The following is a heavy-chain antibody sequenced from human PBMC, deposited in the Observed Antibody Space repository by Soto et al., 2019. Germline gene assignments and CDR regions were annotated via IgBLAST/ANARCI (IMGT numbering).Heavy chain of an antibody. Sequence: QVTLKESGPVLVKPTETLTLTCTVSGFSLSNSRMGVSWNRQPPGKALEWLAHIFSNDEKSYSTSLKSRLTISKDTSKSQLVLTMTNMDPVDTATYYCARISDLSDFWSGYYTFWFDPWGQGTLVTVSS. CDR2: IFSNDEK. J-gene: IGHJ5*02. CDR3: ARISDLSDFWSGYYTFWFDP. CDR1: GFSLSNSRMG. V-gene: IGHV2-26*01. D-gene: IGHD3-3*01.